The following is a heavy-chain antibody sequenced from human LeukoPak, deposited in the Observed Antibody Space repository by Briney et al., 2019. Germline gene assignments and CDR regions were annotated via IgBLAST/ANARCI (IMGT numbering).Heavy chain of an antibody. D-gene: IGHD6-13*01. CDR1: GFTFSSYG. J-gene: IGHJ4*02. Sequence: GGSLRLSCAASGFTFSSYGMHWVRQAPGKGLEWVAFIRYDGSNKYYADSVKGRFTISRDNSKNTLYLQMSSLRSEDMAVYYCARGGSIAAAGYFDYWGQGTLVTVSS. CDR2: IRYDGSNK. V-gene: IGHV3-30*02. CDR3: ARGGSIAAAGYFDY.